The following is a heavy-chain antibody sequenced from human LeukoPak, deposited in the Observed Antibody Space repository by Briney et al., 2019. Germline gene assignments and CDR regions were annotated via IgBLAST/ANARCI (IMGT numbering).Heavy chain of an antibody. D-gene: IGHD6-13*01. CDR1: GGSFSGYY. J-gene: IGHJ4*02. Sequence: SETLSLTCAVYGGSFSGYYWSWIRQPPGKGLEWIGEINHSGSTNYNPSLKSRVTISVDTSKNQFSPKLSSVTAADTAVYYCARGVVAAAGRTFDFWGQGTLVTVSS. V-gene: IGHV4-34*01. CDR2: INHSGST. CDR3: ARGVVAAAGRTFDF.